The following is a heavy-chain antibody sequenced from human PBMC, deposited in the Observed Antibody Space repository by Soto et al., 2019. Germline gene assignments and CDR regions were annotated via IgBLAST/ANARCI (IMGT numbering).Heavy chain of an antibody. J-gene: IGHJ5*02. V-gene: IGHV1-2*02. D-gene: IGHD3-3*01. Sequence: ASVKVSCKASGYTFTGYYMHCVRQAPGQGLEWMGWINPNSGGTNYAQKFQGRVTMTRDTSISTAYMELSRLRSDDTAVYYCARVGYDFWSGYSRPKYNWFDPWGQGTLVTVSS. CDR3: ARVGYDFWSGYSRPKYNWFDP. CDR2: INPNSGGT. CDR1: GYTFTGYY.